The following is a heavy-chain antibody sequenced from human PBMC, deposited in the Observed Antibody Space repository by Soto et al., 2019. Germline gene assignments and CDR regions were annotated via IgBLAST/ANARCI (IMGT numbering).Heavy chain of an antibody. D-gene: IGHD6-19*01. CDR2: ISYDGSNK. V-gene: IGHV3-30*18. Sequence: GGSLRLSCAASGFTFSSYGMHWVRQAPGKGLEWVAVISYDGSNKYYADSVKGRFTISRDNSKNTLYLQMNSLRAEDTAVYYCAKALFESPIAVAGTAKDYWGQGTLVTVSS. CDR3: AKALFESPIAVAGTAKDY. J-gene: IGHJ4*02. CDR1: GFTFSSYG.